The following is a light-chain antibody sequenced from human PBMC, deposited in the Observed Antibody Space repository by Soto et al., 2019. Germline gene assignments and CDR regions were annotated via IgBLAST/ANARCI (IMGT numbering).Light chain of an antibody. J-gene: IGKJ1*01. CDR2: GAS. CDR1: QSVSSSY. CDR3: PQYCSSLQT. V-gene: IGKV3-20*01. Sequence: EIVLTQSPGTLSLSPGERDTLSCRASQSVSSSYLAWYQQKPGKAPRLLIYGASSRATCIPDRFSGSGSGTDFTFTIGGLEPADFGVYYFPQYCSSLQTLGQVTKGE.